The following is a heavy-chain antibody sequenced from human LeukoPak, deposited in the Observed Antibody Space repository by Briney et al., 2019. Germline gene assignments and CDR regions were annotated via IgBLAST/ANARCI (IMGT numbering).Heavy chain of an antibody. V-gene: IGHV3-66*01. J-gene: IGHJ4*02. CDR2: IYSGGST. Sequence: GGSLRLSCAASEFSVGSNYMSWVRQAPGKGLEWVSVIYSGGSTYYADSVKGRFTISRDNSKNTLYLQMSSLRAEDTAVYYCARGLHFRVYDSSDYYPYWGQGTLVTVSS. D-gene: IGHD3-22*01. CDR1: EFSVGSNY. CDR3: ARGLHFRVYDSSDYYPY.